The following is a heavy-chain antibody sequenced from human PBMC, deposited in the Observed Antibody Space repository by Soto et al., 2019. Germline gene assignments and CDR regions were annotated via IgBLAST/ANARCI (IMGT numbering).Heavy chain of an antibody. CDR2: INHSGST. D-gene: IGHD3-3*01. CDR1: GRSFSGYY. J-gene: IGHJ6*02. Sequence: SETLSLTSAVYGRSFSGYYWGWSRQPPGKGLEWIGEINHSGSTNYNPSLKSRVTISVDTAKNQFSLKLSSVTAAHTAVYYCARRGRELSGFLGDYGMDVWGQGTTVT. CDR3: ARRGRELSGFLGDYGMDV. V-gene: IGHV4-34*01.